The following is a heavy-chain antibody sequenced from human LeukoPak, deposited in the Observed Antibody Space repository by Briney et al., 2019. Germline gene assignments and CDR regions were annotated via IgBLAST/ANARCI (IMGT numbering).Heavy chain of an antibody. CDR2: IYYSGST. CDR3: ARGVASLGILFSNWFDP. V-gene: IGHV4-39*07. D-gene: IGHD2-15*01. CDR1: GGSISSSSYY. Sequence: KPSETLSLTCTVSGGSISSSSYYWGWIRQPPGKGLEWIGRIYYSGSTYYNPSLKSRVTISVDKSKNQFSLKLSSVTAADTAVYYCARGVASLGILFSNWFDPWGQGTLVTVSS. J-gene: IGHJ5*02.